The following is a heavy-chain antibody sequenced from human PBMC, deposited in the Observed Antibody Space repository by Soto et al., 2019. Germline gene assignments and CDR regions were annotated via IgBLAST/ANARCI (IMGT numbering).Heavy chain of an antibody. D-gene: IGHD2-21*01. Sequence: EVQLVESGGGLVQPGLSLRLSCAASGFTFRSYEFNWVRQAPGKGLEWISYIGTSETDTYYAGSVKGRFTVSRDNAKNSVYLQMSSLRAEDTAIYYCAREELNCGGDCFAFWGQGALVTVSS. CDR1: GFTFRSYE. V-gene: IGHV3-48*03. J-gene: IGHJ4*02. CDR2: IGTSETDT. CDR3: AREELNCGGDCFAF.